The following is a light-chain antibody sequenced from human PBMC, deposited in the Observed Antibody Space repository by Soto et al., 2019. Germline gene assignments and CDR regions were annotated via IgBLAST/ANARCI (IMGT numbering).Light chain of an antibody. J-gene: IGLJ2*01. CDR1: SSNIGAGHD. CDR3: QSYDSSLSGSI. CDR2: GNS. V-gene: IGLV1-40*01. Sequence: QSVLTQPPSVSGAPGQRVTISCTGSSSNIGAGHDVHWYQQLPGPAPKLLIYGNSNRPSGVPDRFSGSKSGTSASLAITGLQAEDEADYYCQSYDSSLSGSIFGGGTKVTVL.